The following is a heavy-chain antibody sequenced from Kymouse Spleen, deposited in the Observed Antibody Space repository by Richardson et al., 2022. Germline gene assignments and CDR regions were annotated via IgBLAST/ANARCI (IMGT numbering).Heavy chain of an antibody. Sequence: EVQLVESGGGLIQPGGSLRLSCAASGFTVSSNYMSWVRQAPGKGLEWVSVIYSGGSTYYADSVKGRFTISRDNSKNTLYLQMNSLRAEDTAVYYCARYNWDYYYYYGMDVWGQGTTVTVSS. V-gene: IGHV3-53*01. D-gene: IGHD1-20*01,IGHD1-7*01. CDR3: ARYNWDYYYYYGMDV. J-gene: IGHJ6*02. CDR1: GFTVSSNY. CDR2: IYSGGST.